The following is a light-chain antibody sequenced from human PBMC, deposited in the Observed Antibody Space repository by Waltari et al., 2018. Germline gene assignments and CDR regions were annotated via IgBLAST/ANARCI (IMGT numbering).Light chain of an antibody. CDR3: QKYNNDWYT. Sequence: DTQMPRSPSTLSASLADRLTIPCRPSQPINRWLAWYQQKPGKAPKRLIYKASSSESGVPSRFSGSGSGTEFTLTISSLQTDDFATYYCQKYNNDWYTFRQGTKLEIK. V-gene: IGKV1-5*03. CDR1: QPINRW. J-gene: IGKJ2*01. CDR2: KAS.